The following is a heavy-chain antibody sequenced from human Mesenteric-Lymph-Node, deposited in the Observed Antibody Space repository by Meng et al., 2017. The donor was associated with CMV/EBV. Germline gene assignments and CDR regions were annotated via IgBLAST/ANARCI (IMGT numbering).Heavy chain of an antibody. J-gene: IGHJ5*02. CDR3: AKGTGWPNWFDP. D-gene: IGHD6-19*01. CDR2: ISWNSVTI. CDR1: GFTFNNYA. V-gene: IGHV3-23*01. Sequence: GGSLRLSCAASGFTFNNYAMSWVRQAPGKGLEWVADISWNSVTIGYADSVKGRFTISRDSSKNTIYLQMNSLRAEDTAVYYCAKGTGWPNWFDPWGQGTLVTVSS.